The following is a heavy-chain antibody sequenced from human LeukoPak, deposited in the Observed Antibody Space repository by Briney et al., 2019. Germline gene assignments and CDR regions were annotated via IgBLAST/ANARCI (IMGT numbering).Heavy chain of an antibody. J-gene: IGHJ4*02. CDR1: GYTLTELS. D-gene: IGHD3-22*01. V-gene: IGHV1-24*01. CDR2: FDPEDGET. CDR3: ATDTYYYDSSDYCFDY. Sequence: ASVKVSCKVSGYTLTELSMHWVRQTPGKGLEWMGGFDPEDGETIYAQKFQGRVTMTEDTSTDTAYLELSSLRSEDTAVYYCATDTYYYDSSDYCFDYWGQGTLVTVSS.